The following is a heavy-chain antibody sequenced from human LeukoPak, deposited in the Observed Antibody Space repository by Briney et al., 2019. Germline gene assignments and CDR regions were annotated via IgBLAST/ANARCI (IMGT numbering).Heavy chain of an antibody. D-gene: IGHD3-22*01. V-gene: IGHV3-48*04. Sequence: GGSLRLSCAASGFTFSSYSMNWVRQAPGKGLEWVSYISSSSSTIYYADSVKGRFTISRDNAKNSLYLQMNSLRAEDTAVYYCARDGYNYYDSSGYSNWGQGTLVTVSS. CDR2: ISSSSSTI. CDR1: GFTFSSYS. CDR3: ARDGYNYYDSSGYSN. J-gene: IGHJ4*02.